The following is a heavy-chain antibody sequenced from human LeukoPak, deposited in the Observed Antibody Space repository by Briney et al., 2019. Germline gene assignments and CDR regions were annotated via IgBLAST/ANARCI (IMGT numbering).Heavy chain of an antibody. J-gene: IGHJ3*02. CDR2: IYYSGST. V-gene: IGHV4-39*07. CDR1: GGSISSSSYY. Sequence: SETLSLTCTVSGGSISSSSYYWGWIRQPPGKGLEWIGSIYYSGSTYYNPSLKSRVTISVDTSKNQFSLKLSSVTAADTAVYYCASVPHGAFDIWGQGTMVTVSS. CDR3: ASVPHGAFDI.